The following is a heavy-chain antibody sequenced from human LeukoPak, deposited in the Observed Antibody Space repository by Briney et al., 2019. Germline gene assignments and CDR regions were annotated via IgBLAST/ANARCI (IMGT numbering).Heavy chain of an antibody. V-gene: IGHV3-11*04. CDR2: ISSSGSTI. J-gene: IGHJ4*02. Sequence: GGSLRLSCAASGFTFSDYYMSWIRLAPGKGLEWVSYISSSGSTIYYADSVKGRFTISRDNAKNSLYLQMNSLRAEDTAVYYCARDYYDSSGYTRETYYFDYWGQGTLVTVSS. D-gene: IGHD3-22*01. CDR3: ARDYYDSSGYTRETYYFDY. CDR1: GFTFSDYY.